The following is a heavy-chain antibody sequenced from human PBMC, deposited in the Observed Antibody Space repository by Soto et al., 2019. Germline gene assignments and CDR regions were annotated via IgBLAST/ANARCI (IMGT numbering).Heavy chain of an antibody. CDR3: VRQGIGVLHGLVDV. CDR2: FRSGGGT. J-gene: IGHJ6*02. D-gene: IGHD3-10*01. CDR1: GDSISSYN. Sequence: QVQLQESGPGLVKPSETLSLTCTVSGDSISSYNLAWIRQPPGKGLEWIGYFRSGGGTSYNPSLKSRAAISADPSMQQFSLRLSSVTAADTAVYYCVRQGIGVLHGLVDVWGQGTTVTVSS. V-gene: IGHV4-4*08.